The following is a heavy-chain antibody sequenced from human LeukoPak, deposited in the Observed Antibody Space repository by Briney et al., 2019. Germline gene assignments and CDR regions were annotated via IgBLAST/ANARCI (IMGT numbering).Heavy chain of an antibody. J-gene: IGHJ4*02. V-gene: IGHV4-30-2*01. Sequence: SETLSLTCTVSGGSIGSGGYYWSWIRQPPGKGLEWIGYIYHSGSTYYNPSLKSRVTISVDRSKNQFSLKLSSVTAADTAVYYCAREGRDGYPIGTLGYWGQGTLVTVSS. CDR3: AREGRDGYPIGTLGY. CDR1: GGSIGSGGYY. D-gene: IGHD5-24*01. CDR2: IYHSGST.